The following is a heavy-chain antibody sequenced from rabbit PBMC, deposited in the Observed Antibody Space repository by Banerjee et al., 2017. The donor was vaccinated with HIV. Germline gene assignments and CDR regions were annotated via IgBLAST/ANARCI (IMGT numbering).Heavy chain of an antibody. CDR2: IYGGSSGST. CDR3: ARDLDADVSYYFDL. CDR1: GFSFSSDYY. V-gene: IGHV1S40*01. J-gene: IGHJ4*01. Sequence: QSLEESGGDVVKPGASLTLTCTASGFSFSSDYYMWWVRQAPGKGLEWIACIYGGSSGSTYYASWAKGRFTISKTSSTTVTLQMTSLTAADTATYFCARDLDADVSYYFDLWGPGTLVTVS. D-gene: IGHD5-1*01.